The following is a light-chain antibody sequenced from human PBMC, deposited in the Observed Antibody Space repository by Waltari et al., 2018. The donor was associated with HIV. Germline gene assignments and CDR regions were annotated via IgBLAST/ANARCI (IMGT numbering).Light chain of an antibody. CDR3: SSYAGSDSPYV. J-gene: IGLJ1*01. CDR2: EVN. Sequence: QSALTQPPSASGSPGQSVTIFCTGTSSAVGGYNYVSWCQQHPDKAPKLIIFEVNKRPSGVPGRFSGSKSGNTASLTVSGLQAEDEADYYCSSYAGSDSPYVFGSGTTVTVL. V-gene: IGLV2-8*01. CDR1: SSAVGGYNY.